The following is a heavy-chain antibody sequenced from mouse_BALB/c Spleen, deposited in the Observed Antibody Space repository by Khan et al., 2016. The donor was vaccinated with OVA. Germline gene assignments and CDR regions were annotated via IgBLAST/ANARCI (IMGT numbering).Heavy chain of an antibody. CDR2: ITPNNGGT. Sequence: EVQLQQSGPELVKPGASVKIPCKASGYTFTDYNMDWVKQSHGKSLEWIGDITPNNGGTIYNQRFKGKATLTVDKSSRTASMVLRSLTSEDTAVYYCTRGGHGSPLDYWGQGTTLTVSS. CDR3: TRGGHGSPLDY. J-gene: IGHJ2*01. V-gene: IGHV1-18*01. CDR1: GYTFTDYN. D-gene: IGHD1-1*01.